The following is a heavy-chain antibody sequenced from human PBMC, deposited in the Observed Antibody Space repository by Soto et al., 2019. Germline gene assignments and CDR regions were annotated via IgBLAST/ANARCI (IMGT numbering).Heavy chain of an antibody. CDR1: GGSVSSGSYY. J-gene: IGHJ6*02. CDR3: ARSYGSGSYYNIYYYYGMDV. CDR2: IYYSGST. D-gene: IGHD3-10*01. Sequence: SETLSLTCTVSGGSVSSGSYYWSWIRQPPGKGLEWIGYIYYSGSTNYNPSLKSRVTISVDTSKNQFSLKLSSVTAADTAVYYCARSYGSGSYYNIYYYYGMDVWGQGTTATVSS. V-gene: IGHV4-61*01.